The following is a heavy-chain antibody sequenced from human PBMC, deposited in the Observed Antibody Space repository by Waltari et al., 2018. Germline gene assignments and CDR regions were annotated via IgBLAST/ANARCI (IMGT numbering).Heavy chain of an antibody. V-gene: IGHV1-8*01. CDR2: MNPNSGNT. J-gene: IGHJ3*02. Sequence: QVQLVQSGAEVKKPGASVKVSCKASGSTFTSYDINWVRQATGQGLEWMGWMNPNSGNTGYAQKFQGRVTMTRNTSISTAYMELSSLRSEDTAVYYCARGASPLGDSEVDAFDIWGQGTMVTVSS. D-gene: IGHD3-10*01. CDR3: ARGASPLGDSEVDAFDI. CDR1: GSTFTSYD.